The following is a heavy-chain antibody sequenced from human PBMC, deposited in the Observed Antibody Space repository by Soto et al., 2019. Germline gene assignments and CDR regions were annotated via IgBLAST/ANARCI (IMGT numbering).Heavy chain of an antibody. CDR1: GFTFGDYA. CDR3: TRDLVVVPAAHYYYYYMDV. V-gene: IGHV3-49*04. Sequence: GGSPRLSCTASGFTFGDYAMSWVRQAPGKGLEWVGFIRSKAYGGTTEYAASVKGRFTISRDDSKSIAYLQMNSLKTEDTAVYYCTRDLVVVPAAHYYYYYMDVWGKGTTVTVSS. D-gene: IGHD2-2*01. CDR2: IRSKAYGGTT. J-gene: IGHJ6*03.